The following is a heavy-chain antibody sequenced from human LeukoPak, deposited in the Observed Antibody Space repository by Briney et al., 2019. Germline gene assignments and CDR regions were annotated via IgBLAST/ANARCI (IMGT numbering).Heavy chain of an antibody. D-gene: IGHD4-11*01. CDR2: ISYDGSNK. Sequence: GGSLRLSCAASGFTFSSYGMHWVRQAPGKGLEWVAVISYDGSNKYYADSVKGRFTISRDNSKNTLYLQMNSLRAEDTAVYYCAKDSGQQTTWYYAMDVWGQGTTVTVSS. CDR3: AKDSGQQTTWYYAMDV. V-gene: IGHV3-30*18. J-gene: IGHJ6*02. CDR1: GFTFSSYG.